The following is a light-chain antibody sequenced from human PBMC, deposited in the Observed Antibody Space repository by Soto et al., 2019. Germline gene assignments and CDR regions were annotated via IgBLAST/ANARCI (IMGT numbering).Light chain of an antibody. CDR1: QTILYSSNNKNY. CDR2: WAS. Sequence: DIVMTQSPDSLAVSLGERATINCKSSQTILYSSNNKNYLAWYQQRPGQPPKLLLYWASTRESGVPDRFSGSVSGTDFTLTISSLQAEDLAVYYCQHYYNAPHTFSQGTKLEIK. CDR3: QHYYNAPHT. V-gene: IGKV4-1*01. J-gene: IGKJ2*01.